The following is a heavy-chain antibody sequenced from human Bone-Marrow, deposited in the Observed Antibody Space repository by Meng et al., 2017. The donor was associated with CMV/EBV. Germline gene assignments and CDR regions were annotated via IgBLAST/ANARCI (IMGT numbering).Heavy chain of an antibody. CDR3: VRLISG. CDR1: GLTFSDAW. J-gene: IGHJ4*02. D-gene: IGHD6-19*01. CDR2: IKSKAHGGTI. Sequence: LTLSCTVSGLTFSDAWMCWVRQAPGKGLEWVGRIKSKAHGGTIDYVAPVKGRFTISRDDSKNTVYLQMNSLKTEDTAVYYCVRLISGWGQGTLVTVSS. V-gene: IGHV3-15*01.